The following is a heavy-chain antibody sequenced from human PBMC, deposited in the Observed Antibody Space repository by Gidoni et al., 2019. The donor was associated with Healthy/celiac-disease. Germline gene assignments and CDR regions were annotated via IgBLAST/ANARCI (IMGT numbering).Heavy chain of an antibody. CDR2: ISGSGGST. D-gene: IGHD4-17*01. V-gene: IGHV3-23*01. CDR3: ATHKNDYGDIRWFDP. J-gene: IGHJ5*02. CDR1: GFTFSSYA. Sequence: EVQLLESGGGLVQPGGSLRLSCAASGFTFSSYAMSWVRQAPGKGLEWVSAISGSGGSTYYEDSVKGRFTISRDNSKNTLYLQMNSLRAEDTAVYYCATHKNDYGDIRWFDPWGQGTLVTVSS.